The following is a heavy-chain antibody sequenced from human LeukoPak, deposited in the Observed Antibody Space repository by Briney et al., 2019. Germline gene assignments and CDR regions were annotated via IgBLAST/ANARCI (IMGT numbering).Heavy chain of an antibody. D-gene: IGHD1-26*01. CDR3: ARVQGSDTSGSFDH. V-gene: IGHV1-8*03. CDR1: GYTFISYD. CDR2: MNPNSGNT. Sequence: ASVKVSCKASGYTFISYDINWVRQATGQGLEWMGWMNPNSGNTGSAQKFQGRVTITRNTSISTAYMELSSLRSEDTAVYYCARVQGSDTSGSFDHWGQRTLVTVSS. J-gene: IGHJ4*02.